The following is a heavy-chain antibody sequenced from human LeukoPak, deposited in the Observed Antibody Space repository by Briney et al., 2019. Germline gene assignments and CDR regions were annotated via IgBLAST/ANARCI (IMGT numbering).Heavy chain of an antibody. Sequence: SETLSLTCSVSDDSITMYYWTWIRQPPGKGLEWIGSIYYSGSTYYNPSLKSRVTISVDTSKNQFSLKLSSVTAADTAVYYCARVTTGTTGGSYMDVWGKGTTVTVSS. CDR1: DDSITMYY. V-gene: IGHV4-39*07. CDR3: ARVTTGTTGGSYMDV. D-gene: IGHD1-7*01. CDR2: IYYSGST. J-gene: IGHJ6*03.